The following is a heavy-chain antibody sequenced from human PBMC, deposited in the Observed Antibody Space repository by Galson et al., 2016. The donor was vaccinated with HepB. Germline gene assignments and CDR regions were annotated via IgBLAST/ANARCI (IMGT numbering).Heavy chain of an antibody. V-gene: IGHV3-7*03. J-gene: IGHJ4*02. CDR2: IKLDGCDK. CDR1: GFTFRSYW. CDR3: ARRNLLDY. D-gene: IGHD1-14*01. Sequence: SLRLSCAASGFTFRSYWMSWVRQAPGKGLEWVANIKLDGCDKFYVDSVKGRFTISRDNAKNSVYLQMNSLRAEDTAVYYCARRNLLDYWGQGTLVAISS.